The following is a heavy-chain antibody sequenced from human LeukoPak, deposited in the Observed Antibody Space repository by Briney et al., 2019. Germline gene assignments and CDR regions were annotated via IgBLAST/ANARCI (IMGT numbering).Heavy chain of an antibody. Sequence: GGSLRLSCAASGFTFSSYGMHWVRQASGKGLEWVAFIRYDGSNKYYADSVKGRFTISRDNSKNTLYLQMNGLRAEDTAVYYCAKDHAILSSYYYYYMDVWGKGTTVTVSS. J-gene: IGHJ6*03. CDR1: GFTFSSYG. D-gene: IGHD2-21*01. CDR2: IRYDGSNK. CDR3: AKDHAILSSYYYYYMDV. V-gene: IGHV3-30*02.